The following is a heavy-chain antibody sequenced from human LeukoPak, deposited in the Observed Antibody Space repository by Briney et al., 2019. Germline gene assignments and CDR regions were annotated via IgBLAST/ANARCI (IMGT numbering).Heavy chain of an antibody. CDR3: ARQDWVY. CDR2: IYYGGDT. CDR1: GGSISSPY. J-gene: IGHJ4*02. D-gene: IGHD2-21*01. Sequence: PSETLSLTCTVSGGSISSPYWTWIRQPPGKGLEWIGYIYYGGDTDYSPSLKSRVTISVDTSKNQLSLKLSSVTAADTAVYYCARQDWVYWGQGTLVTVSS. V-gene: IGHV4-59*08.